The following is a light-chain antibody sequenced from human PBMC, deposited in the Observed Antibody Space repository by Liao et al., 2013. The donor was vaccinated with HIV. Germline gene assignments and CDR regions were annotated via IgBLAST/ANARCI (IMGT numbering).Light chain of an antibody. V-gene: IGLV3-1*01. J-gene: IGLJ2*01. CDR1: QLGDKY. Sequence: SYELTQAPSVSVSPGQTARITCSGDQLGDKYVSWYQQKPGQSPVVVIYEDTKRPSGIPERFSASTSGNTATLTISGTQAMDEADYYCQAWDRGLVFGGGTKLTVL. CDR3: QAWDRGLV. CDR2: EDT.